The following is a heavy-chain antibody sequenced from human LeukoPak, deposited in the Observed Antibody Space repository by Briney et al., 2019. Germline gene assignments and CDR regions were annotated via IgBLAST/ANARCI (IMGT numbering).Heavy chain of an antibody. Sequence: PGGSLRLSCAASGFTFSSYWMHWVRQAPGKGLVWVSRINSDGSSTSYADSVKGRFTISRDNAKNTLYLQMNSLRAEDTAVYYCARGAAGWGYYGMDVWGQGTTVTVSS. CDR3: ARGAAGWGYYGMDV. J-gene: IGHJ6*02. D-gene: IGHD6-13*01. CDR2: INSDGSST. V-gene: IGHV3-74*01. CDR1: GFTFSSYW.